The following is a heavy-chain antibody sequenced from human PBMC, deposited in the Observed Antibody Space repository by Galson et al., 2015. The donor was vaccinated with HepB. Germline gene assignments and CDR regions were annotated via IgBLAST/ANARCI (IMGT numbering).Heavy chain of an antibody. CDR1: GGTFSSYT. J-gene: IGHJ6*03. V-gene: IGHV1-69*02. D-gene: IGHD3-22*01. CDR2: IIPILDIA. Sequence: SVKVSCKASGGTFSSYTISWVRQAPGQGLEWMGRIIPILDIANYAQKFQGRVTITADKSTSTAYMELSSVTAADTAVYYCARAFYYDAQDYYYYYMDVWGKGTTVTVSS. CDR3: ARAFYYDAQDYYYYYMDV.